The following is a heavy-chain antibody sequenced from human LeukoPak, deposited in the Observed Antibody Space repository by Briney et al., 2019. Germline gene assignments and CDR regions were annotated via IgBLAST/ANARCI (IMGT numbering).Heavy chain of an antibody. V-gene: IGHV4-31*03. CDR3: ARGQDAFKTGY. J-gene: IGHJ4*02. D-gene: IGHD5-24*01. Sequence: SETLSLTCTVSGGSLTNGYYYWTWIRQYPGKGLEWIGYIHPSGITDYNPSLKSRITMSLDMSQDQFSLKLTSVTAADTAIYYCARGQDAFKTGYWGQGTLVTVSS. CDR2: IHPSGIT. CDR1: GGSLTNGYYY.